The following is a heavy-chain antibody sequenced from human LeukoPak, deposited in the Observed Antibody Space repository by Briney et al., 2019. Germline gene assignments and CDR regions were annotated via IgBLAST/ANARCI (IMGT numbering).Heavy chain of an antibody. Sequence: PGGSLRLSCAASGFTFSSYSMNWVRQAPGKGLEWVSYISKSSNRIYHADSVKGRFTISRDNAKNSLYLQMDSLRAEDTAVYYCARDLLNEEGSSYFFDQWGQGTLVTVSS. CDR2: ISKSSNRI. V-gene: IGHV3-48*04. CDR3: ARDLLNEEGSSYFFDQ. J-gene: IGHJ4*02. CDR1: GFTFSSYS. D-gene: IGHD2-2*01.